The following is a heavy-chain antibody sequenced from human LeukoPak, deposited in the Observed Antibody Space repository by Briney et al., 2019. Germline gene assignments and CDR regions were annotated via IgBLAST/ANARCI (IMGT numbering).Heavy chain of an antibody. CDR2: INHSGST. CDR1: GVSFSGYY. V-gene: IGHV4-34*01. CDR3: ARRRVSSSSWYSTYYYYFYMDV. Sequence: PSETLSLTCAVYGVSFSGYYWSWIRQPPGKGLEWIGEINHSGSTNYNPSLKSRVTISRDTSKNHFSLELSSVTAADTAVYFCARRRVSSSSWYSTYYYYFYMDVWGKGTTVTVSS. J-gene: IGHJ6*03. D-gene: IGHD6-13*01.